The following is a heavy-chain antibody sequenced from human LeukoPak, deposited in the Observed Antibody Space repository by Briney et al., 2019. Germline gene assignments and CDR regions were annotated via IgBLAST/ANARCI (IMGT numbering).Heavy chain of an antibody. Sequence: SETLSLTCAVYGGSFSGYYWSWIRQPPGKGLEWIGEINHSGSTNYNPSLKSRVTILVDTSKNQFSLKLSSVTAADTAVYYCAGDPGATDYYFDYWGQGTLVTVSS. CDR1: GGSFSGYY. CDR2: INHSGST. D-gene: IGHD1-26*01. CDR3: AGDPGATDYYFDY. J-gene: IGHJ4*02. V-gene: IGHV4-34*01.